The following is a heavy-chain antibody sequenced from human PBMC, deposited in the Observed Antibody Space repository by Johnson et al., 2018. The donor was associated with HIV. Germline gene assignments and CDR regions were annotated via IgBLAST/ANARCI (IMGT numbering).Heavy chain of an antibody. Sequence: QVQLVESGGGLVQPGGSLRLSCAASGFTFSYYGMHWVRQAPGKGLEWVAVIWYDGSKKHYADSVKGRFTISRDNSKNTLYLQMNSLRAEDTAVYYCASPLEAAAGPMDAFDIWGQGTMVTVSS. CDR3: ASPLEAAAGPMDAFDI. J-gene: IGHJ3*02. CDR1: GFTFSYYG. D-gene: IGHD6-13*01. V-gene: IGHV3-33*08. CDR2: IWYDGSKK.